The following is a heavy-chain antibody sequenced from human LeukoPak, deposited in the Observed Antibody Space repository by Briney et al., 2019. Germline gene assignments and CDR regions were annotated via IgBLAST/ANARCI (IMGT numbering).Heavy chain of an antibody. D-gene: IGHD5-12*01. Sequence: GASGKVSCKASGYTFTSNAVSWVRQAPGQGLEWMGWVSGYNGNTNYAQKSQGRVTMTTDTSTNAAHMELRSLRSDDTAVYYCARDCGYQCLFDYWGQGTLVTVSS. V-gene: IGHV1-18*01. J-gene: IGHJ4*02. CDR2: VSGYNGNT. CDR1: GYTFTSNA. CDR3: ARDCGYQCLFDY.